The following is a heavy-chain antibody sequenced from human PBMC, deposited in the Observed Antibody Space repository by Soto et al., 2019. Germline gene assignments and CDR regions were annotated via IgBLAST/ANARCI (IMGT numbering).Heavy chain of an antibody. CDR2: ISSGGST. V-gene: IGHV4-31*03. D-gene: IGHD2-21*02. CDR1: GGSISYSGYY. Sequence: QVQLQESGPGLVKPSQTLSLTCSVSGGSISYSGYYWSWIRLHPGKGLDWIGFISSGGSTYSDPSLKSRATISIYTSLNQFSLSLTSVTAADTAVYYCARDQCTGGYCYSSYWGQGTLVTVSS. CDR3: ARDQCTGGYCYSSY. J-gene: IGHJ4*02.